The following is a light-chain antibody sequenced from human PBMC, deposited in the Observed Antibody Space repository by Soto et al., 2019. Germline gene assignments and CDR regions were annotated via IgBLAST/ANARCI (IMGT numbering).Light chain of an antibody. J-gene: IGKJ5*01. CDR1: QNVDSNY. CDR3: QQYGSSPPIT. V-gene: IGKV3-20*01. Sequence: EIVLTQSPGTLSLSPGERATLSCRASQNVDSNYLAWYQQKPGQAPRLLIYGASNRAFGIPDRFRGSGSGTDFTLTISRLEPEDFAVYYCQQYGSSPPITFGQGTRLEIK. CDR2: GAS.